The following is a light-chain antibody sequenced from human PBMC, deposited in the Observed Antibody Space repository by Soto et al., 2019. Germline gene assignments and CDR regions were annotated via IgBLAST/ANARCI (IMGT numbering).Light chain of an antibody. CDR3: QQRNNGIT. J-gene: IGKJ5*01. V-gene: IGKV3-11*01. CDR1: QSVGTA. Sequence: IVLTQSPATLSLSPGERATLSCGASQSVGTAFAWFQQKPGQAPRLLIYDASIRAAGIPARFSGSGSGTDFTLTISSLAPEDFAVYYCQQRNNGITFGQGTRLEIK. CDR2: DAS.